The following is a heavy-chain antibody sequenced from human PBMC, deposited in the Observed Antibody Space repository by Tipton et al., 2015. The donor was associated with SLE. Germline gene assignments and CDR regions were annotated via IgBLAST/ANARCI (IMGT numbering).Heavy chain of an antibody. CDR2: INPGGGHT. CDR1: GYTFSDYY. CDR3: ARGGNALQFMEWSPFDS. D-gene: IGHD3-3*01. Sequence: QLVQSGAEVKKPGASVKVSCKASGYTFSDYYIHWVRQAPGQGLEWMGVINPGGGHTNYAQRFQGRVTMTRDTSISTAYMELSSLISEDTAVYYCARGGNALQFMEWSPFDSWGQGTLVIVSS. J-gene: IGHJ4*02. V-gene: IGHV1-46*01.